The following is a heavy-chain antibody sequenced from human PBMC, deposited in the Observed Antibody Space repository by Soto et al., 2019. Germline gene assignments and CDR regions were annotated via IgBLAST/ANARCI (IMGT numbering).Heavy chain of an antibody. D-gene: IGHD3-9*01. Sequence: DVRLVESGGGFVQPWGSLRLSCAASGFTFTTYSMNWVRQAPGKGLEWLSYINSGGSAIDYADSVKGRFTISRDDAKNSLYLQMSSLRAEDTAVYYCARDLDWAFDYWGQGTLVTVSS. V-gene: IGHV3-48*01. CDR3: ARDLDWAFDY. CDR1: GFTFTTYS. CDR2: INSGGSAI. J-gene: IGHJ4*02.